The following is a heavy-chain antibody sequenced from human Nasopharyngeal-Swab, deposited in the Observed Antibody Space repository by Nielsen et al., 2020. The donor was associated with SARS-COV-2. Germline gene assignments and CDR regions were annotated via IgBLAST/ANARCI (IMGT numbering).Heavy chain of an antibody. CDR3: ARDLGITMVRGVTRDNWFDP. CDR2: IKQDGSEK. J-gene: IGHJ5*02. Sequence: WIRQPPGKGLEWVSSIKQDGSEKYYVDSVKGRFTISRDNAKNSLYLQMNSLRAEDTAVYYCARDLGITMVRGVTRDNWFDPWGQGTLVTVSS. V-gene: IGHV3-7*01. D-gene: IGHD3-10*01.